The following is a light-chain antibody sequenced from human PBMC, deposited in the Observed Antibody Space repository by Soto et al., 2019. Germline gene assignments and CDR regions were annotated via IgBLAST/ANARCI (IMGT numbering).Light chain of an antibody. V-gene: IGKV3D-15*01. J-gene: IGKJ4*01. CDR1: QSVSSN. Sequence: EIVMTQSPATLSVSPGERATLSCRASQSVSSNLAWYQQKPGQAPRPLIHGASTRATGIPARFSGSGSGTEFNLTISRLQSEDFAVYYCQQYNNWPLTVGGGTKVEIK. CDR2: GAS. CDR3: QQYNNWPLT.